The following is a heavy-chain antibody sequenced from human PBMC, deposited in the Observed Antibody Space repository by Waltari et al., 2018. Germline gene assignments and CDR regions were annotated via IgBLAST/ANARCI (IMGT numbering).Heavy chain of an antibody. CDR1: GYTLTSYY. CDR3: ARDPYYYDSSGYYYPPLY. Sequence: QVQLVQSGAEVKKPGASVKVSCKASGYTLTSYYMHWVRQAPGQGLEWMGIINPSGGSTSYAQKFQGRVTITRDTSTSTVYMELSSLRSEDTAVYYCARDPYYYDSSGYYYPPLYWGQGTLVTVSS. D-gene: IGHD3-22*01. J-gene: IGHJ4*02. V-gene: IGHV1-46*01. CDR2: INPSGGST.